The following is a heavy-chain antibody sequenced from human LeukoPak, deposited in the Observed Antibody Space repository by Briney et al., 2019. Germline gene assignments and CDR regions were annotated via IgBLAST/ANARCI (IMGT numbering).Heavy chain of an antibody. CDR3: AKDLHGGYSSDY. V-gene: IGHV3-30*02. CDR2: IGYEGVHK. CDR1: GFTFNNFG. Sequence: GGSLRLSCAASGFTFNNFGMHWVRQAPGKGQEWVSFIGYEGVHKYYADSVKGRFTISKDNSKATLYLQMNSLRPEDTAVYYCAKDLHGGYSSDYWGQGTLVTVFS. J-gene: IGHJ4*02. D-gene: IGHD4-23*01.